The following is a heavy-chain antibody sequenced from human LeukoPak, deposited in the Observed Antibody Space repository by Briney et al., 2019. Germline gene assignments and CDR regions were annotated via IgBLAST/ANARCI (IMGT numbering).Heavy chain of an antibody. CDR3: ARDQCGSTTCFDDAFDI. D-gene: IGHD2-2*01. Sequence: ASVKVSCKASGYTFTSYAMHWVRQAPGQRLEWMGWINAGNGNTKYSQKFQGRVTITRDTSASTAYMELSSLGSEDTAVYYCARDQCGSTTCFDDAFDIWGQGTMVTVSS. V-gene: IGHV1-3*01. CDR1: GYTFTSYA. CDR2: INAGNGNT. J-gene: IGHJ3*02.